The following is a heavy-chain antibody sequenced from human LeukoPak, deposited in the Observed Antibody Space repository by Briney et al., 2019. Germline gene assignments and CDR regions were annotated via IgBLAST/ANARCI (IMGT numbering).Heavy chain of an antibody. CDR2: ISWNSGSI. CDR3: AKDKGPKGLVPPPSFDY. V-gene: IGHV3-9*01. D-gene: IGHD6-19*01. CDR1: GFTFDDYA. Sequence: GGSLRLSCAASGFTFDDYAMHWVRHAPGKGLEWVSGISWNSGSIGYADSVKGRFTISRDNAKNSLYLQMNSLRAEDTALYYCAKDKGPKGLVPPPSFDYWGQGTLVTVSS. J-gene: IGHJ4*02.